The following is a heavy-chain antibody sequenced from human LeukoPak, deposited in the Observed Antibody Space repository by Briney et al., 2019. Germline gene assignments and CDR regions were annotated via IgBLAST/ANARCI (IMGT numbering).Heavy chain of an antibody. CDR2: INPNSGVT. J-gene: IGHJ4*02. D-gene: IGHD7-27*01. CDR1: GYIFTSYY. Sequence: ASVKVSCKASGYIFTSYYIHWVRQAPGQGLEWMGRINPNSGVTNYAQKFQGRVTMAGDTSISTAYMDLKRLRSDDTAMYYCARDPGANYFDYWGQGTLVTVSS. CDR3: ARDPGANYFDY. V-gene: IGHV1-2*06.